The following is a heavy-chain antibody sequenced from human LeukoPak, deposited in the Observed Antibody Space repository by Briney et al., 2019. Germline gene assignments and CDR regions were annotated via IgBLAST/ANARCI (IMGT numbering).Heavy chain of an antibody. V-gene: IGHV6-1*01. CDR2: TYYRSKWYN. J-gene: IGHJ4*02. CDR3: ASQRPPHYTAMGD. CDR1: GDSVSSNSAA. D-gene: IGHD5-18*01. Sequence: SQTLSLTCAISGDSVSSNSAAWNWIRQSPSRGLEWLGRTYYRSKWYNGYAVSVKSRITIKPDTSKNQFSLQLNSVTPGDTAVYYCASQRPPHYTAMGDWGQGILVTVSS.